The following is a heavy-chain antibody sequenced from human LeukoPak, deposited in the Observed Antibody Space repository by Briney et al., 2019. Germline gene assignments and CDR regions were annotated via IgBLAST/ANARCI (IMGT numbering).Heavy chain of an antibody. CDR1: GFTFSSYW. V-gene: IGHV3-74*01. CDR2: INSDETST. J-gene: IGHJ4*02. Sequence: TGGSLGLSCAASGFTFSSYWMHWVRQAPGKGLVWVSRINSDETSTSYADSVRGRFTISRDNAKNTLCLQMNSLRAEDTAVYYCASGRGVNGDYWGQGTLVTVSS. D-gene: IGHD3-10*01. CDR3: ASGRGVNGDY.